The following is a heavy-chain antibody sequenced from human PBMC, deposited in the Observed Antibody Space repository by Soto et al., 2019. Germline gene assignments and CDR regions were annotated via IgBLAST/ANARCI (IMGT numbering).Heavy chain of an antibody. Sequence: PSETLSLTCTVSGASISSSNHYWGWIRQPPGKGLEWIGTIYYSGSTYYNSSLESRVTISVDTSKNQFSLKLNSVTAADTAVYYCARSYSTNSKPKWFDPWGQGTLVTVSS. J-gene: IGHJ5*02. V-gene: IGHV4-39*01. CDR2: IYYSGST. CDR3: ARSYSTNSKPKWFDP. D-gene: IGHD6-13*01. CDR1: GASISSSNHY.